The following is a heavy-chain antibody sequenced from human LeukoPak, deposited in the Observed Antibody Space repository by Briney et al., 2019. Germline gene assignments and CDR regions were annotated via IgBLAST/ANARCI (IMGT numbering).Heavy chain of an antibody. CDR3: AGDIVVVPAVEAEDC. D-gene: IGHD2-21*01. V-gene: IGHV1-2*02. CDR2: INPRSGLT. Sequence: ASVKVSCKASGYIFTDYYLHWVRQAPGQGLEWMGWINPRSGLTNYAKRFQDRVTMTADTSVSTAYMQLTRLTSDDSAVYYCAGDIVVVPAVEAEDCWGQGTLVTVTS. J-gene: IGHJ4*02. CDR1: GYIFTDYY.